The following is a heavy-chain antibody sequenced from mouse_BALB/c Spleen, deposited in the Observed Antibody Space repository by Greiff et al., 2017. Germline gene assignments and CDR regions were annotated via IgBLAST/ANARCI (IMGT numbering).Heavy chain of an antibody. V-gene: IGHV5-6-4*01. CDR2: ISSGGSYT. Sequence: DVKLVESGGGLVKPGGSLKLSCAASGFTFSSYTMSWVRQTPEKRLEWVATISSGGSYTYYPDSVKGRFTISRDNAKNTLYLQMSSLKSEDTAMYYCTRSNDGYYVGWFAYWGQGTLVTVSA. CDR1: GFTFSSYT. D-gene: IGHD2-3*01. CDR3: TRSNDGYYVGWFAY. J-gene: IGHJ3*01.